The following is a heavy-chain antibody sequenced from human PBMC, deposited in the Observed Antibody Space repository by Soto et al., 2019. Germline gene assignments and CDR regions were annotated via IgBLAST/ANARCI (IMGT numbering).Heavy chain of an antibody. CDR3: ARSQGSRTSLEISYYYYYGMDV. D-gene: IGHD2-2*01. V-gene: IGHV1-69*01. J-gene: IGHJ6*02. CDR1: GGTFSSYS. CDR2: IIPISGTA. Sequence: QVQLVQTGAEVKKPGSSVKVSWKASGGTFSSYSIRWVRQAPGQGLEWMGGIIPISGTANYAQKFQGRGTITADESTSTAYMELSRLRSEDTAVYYCARSQGSRTSLEISYYYYYGMDVWGQGTTVTVSS.